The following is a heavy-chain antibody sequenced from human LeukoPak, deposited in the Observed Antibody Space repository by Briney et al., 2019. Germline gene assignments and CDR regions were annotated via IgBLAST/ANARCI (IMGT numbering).Heavy chain of an antibody. CDR3: ARQRNDYGGNSFGD. J-gene: IGHJ4*02. V-gene: IGHV4-59*08. Sequence: PSETLSLTCTVSGGSISSSYWSWIRQPPGKKLEWIAYIYYTGSTNYNPSLKSRATISVDTSKKHFSLELSSVTAADTAVYFCARQRNDYGGNSFGDWGQGTPVTVSS. D-gene: IGHD4-23*01. CDR2: IYYTGST. CDR1: GGSISSSY.